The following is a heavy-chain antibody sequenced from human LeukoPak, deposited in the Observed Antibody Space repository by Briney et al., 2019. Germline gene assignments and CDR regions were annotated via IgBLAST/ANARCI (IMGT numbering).Heavy chain of an antibody. CDR3: ARIGYYGSGSYYNYYYYGMDV. Sequence: PSETLSLTCAVYGGSFSGYYWSWIRQPPGKGLEWIGEINRSGSTNYNPSLKSRVTISVDTSKNQFSLKLSSVTAADTAVYYCARIGYYGSGSYYNYYYYGMDVWGRGTTVTVSS. V-gene: IGHV4-34*01. D-gene: IGHD3-10*01. CDR2: INRSGST. CDR1: GGSFSGYY. J-gene: IGHJ6*04.